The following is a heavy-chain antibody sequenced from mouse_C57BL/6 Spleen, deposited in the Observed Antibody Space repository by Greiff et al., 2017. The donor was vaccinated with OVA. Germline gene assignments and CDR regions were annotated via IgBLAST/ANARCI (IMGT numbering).Heavy chain of an antibody. J-gene: IGHJ1*03. D-gene: IGHD1-1*01. CDR3: ARLLRFPHWYFDV. CDR1: GYAFSSSW. Sequence: QVQLQQSGPELVKPGASVKISCKASGYAFSSSWMNWVKQRPGKGLEWIGRIYPGDGDTNYNGKFKGKATLTADKSSSTAYMQLSSLTSEDSAVYFGARLLRFPHWYFDVWGTGTTVTVSS. V-gene: IGHV1-82*01. CDR2: IYPGDGDT.